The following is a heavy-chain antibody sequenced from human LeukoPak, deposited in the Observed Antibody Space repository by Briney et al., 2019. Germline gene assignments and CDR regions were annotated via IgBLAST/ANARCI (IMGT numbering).Heavy chain of an antibody. J-gene: IGHJ5*02. CDR2: ISSSSSTI. V-gene: IGHV3-48*01. Sequence: PGGSLRLSCAASGFTFSSYSMNWVRQAPGKGLEWVSYISSSSSTIYYADSVKGRFTISRDNAKNSLYLQMNSLRAEDTAVYYCARYNMVRGVIRLFSWFDPWGQGTLVTVSS. CDR1: GFTFSSYS. D-gene: IGHD3-10*01. CDR3: ARYNMVRGVIRLFSWFDP.